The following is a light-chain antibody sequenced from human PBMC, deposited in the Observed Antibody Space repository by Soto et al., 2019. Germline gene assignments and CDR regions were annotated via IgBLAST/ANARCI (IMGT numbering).Light chain of an antibody. CDR2: GAS. CDR1: QSVRSTY. J-gene: IGKJ4*01. V-gene: IGKV3-20*01. CDR3: QQYGNSPLT. Sequence: DIVLTQSPGTLSLSPGERATLSCRASQSVRSTYLAWYQQKPGQAPRLLIYGASSRATGIPERFSGSGSGTDFTLTISRLEPEDFAVYYCQQYGNSPLTFGGGTKVEIK.